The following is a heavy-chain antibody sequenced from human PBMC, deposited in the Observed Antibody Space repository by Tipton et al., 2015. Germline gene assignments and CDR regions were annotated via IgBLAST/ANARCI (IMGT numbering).Heavy chain of an antibody. D-gene: IGHD2-21*02. CDR2: IYHSGST. Sequence: LRLSCAASGFTFSSDYFWGWIRQPPGKGLEWIGSIYHSGSTYYNPSLKSRVTISVDTSKNQFSLKLSSVTAADTAVYYCASPSLPHDRGDYYFQSWGQGSLVTVSS. V-gene: IGHV4-38-2*01. CDR1: GFTFSSDYF. CDR3: ASPSLPHDRGDYYFQS. J-gene: IGHJ4*02.